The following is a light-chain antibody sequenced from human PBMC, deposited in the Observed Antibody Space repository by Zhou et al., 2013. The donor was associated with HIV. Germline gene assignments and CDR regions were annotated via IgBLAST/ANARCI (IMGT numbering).Light chain of an antibody. CDR3: QQYIAYPYT. Sequence: DIQMTQSPSTLSASVGDRVTVTCRASQSIGSWLAWYHQKPGEAPKLLMYQASTLESGVPSRFSGSGSGTEFSLTISSLQPEDFATYYCQQYIAYPYTFGQGTELQIK. V-gene: IGKV1-5*03. CDR2: QAS. J-gene: IGKJ2*01. CDR1: QSIGSW.